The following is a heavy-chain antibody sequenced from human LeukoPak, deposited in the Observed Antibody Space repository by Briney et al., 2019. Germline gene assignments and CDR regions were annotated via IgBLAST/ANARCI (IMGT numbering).Heavy chain of an antibody. V-gene: IGHV4-28*01. CDR3: ASLLSSGYYLDY. J-gene: IGHJ4*02. D-gene: IGHD3-22*01. CDR1: GYSISSSNW. CDR2: IYYSGST. Sequence: SDTLSLTCAVSGYSISSSNWWGWIRQPPGKGLEWIGYIYYSGSTYYNPSLKSRVTMSVDTSKNQFSLKLSSVAAVDTAVYYCASLLSSGYYLDYWGQGTLVTVSS.